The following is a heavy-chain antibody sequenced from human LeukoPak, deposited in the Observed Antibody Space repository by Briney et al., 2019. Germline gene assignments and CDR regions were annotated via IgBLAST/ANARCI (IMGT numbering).Heavy chain of an antibody. CDR2: MDYRGST. V-gene: IGHV4-39*07. CDR1: GGSITSSSYY. D-gene: IGHD3-22*01. Sequence: SETLSLTCSVSGGSITSSSYYWGWIRQSPGKGLEWIGTMDYRGSTYHNPSLKSRVTISLDTSKNQFSLKLRSVTAADTAVYYCVRDLYHYDSSGYYRETYYMDVWGKGTTVTVSS. J-gene: IGHJ6*03. CDR3: VRDLYHYDSSGYYRETYYMDV.